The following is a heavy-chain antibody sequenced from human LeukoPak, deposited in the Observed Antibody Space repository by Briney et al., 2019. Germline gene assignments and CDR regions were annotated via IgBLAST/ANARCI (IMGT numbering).Heavy chain of an antibody. CDR1: GFTVSSNY. CDR2: IYSGGST. V-gene: IGHV3-53*01. Sequence: GGSLRLSCAASGFTVSSNYMSWVRQAPGKGLEWVSVIYSGGSTYYADSVKGRFTISRDNSKNTLYLQMNSLRAEDTAVYYCARVVSVADFDYWGQGTLVTVSS. J-gene: IGHJ4*02. CDR3: ARVVSVADFDY.